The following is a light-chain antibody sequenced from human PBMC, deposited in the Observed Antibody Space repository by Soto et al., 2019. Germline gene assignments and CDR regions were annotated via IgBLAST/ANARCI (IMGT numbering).Light chain of an antibody. V-gene: IGKV3-20*01. CDR3: QQYGNSPRT. CDR1: QSVGSGY. J-gene: IGKJ1*01. CDR2: GTS. Sequence: EIVLTQSPGTLSLSPGERATLSCRASQSVGSGYLAWYQQKPGQAPRLLIYGTSTRATGIPDRFSGGGSGSDFTLSISRLEPEDFAVYYCQQYGNSPRTFGQGTKVE.